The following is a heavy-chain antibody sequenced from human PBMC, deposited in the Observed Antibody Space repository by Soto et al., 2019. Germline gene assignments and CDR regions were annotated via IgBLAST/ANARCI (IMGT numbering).Heavy chain of an antibody. J-gene: IGHJ4*02. Sequence: ASVKVSCKVSGYTLTELSMHWVRQAPGKGLEWMVGFDPEDGETIYAQKFQGRVTMTEDTSTDTAYMELSSLRSEDTTVYYCATGRLWRYYHDSSGYYPYWGQRTLVAVCS. CDR3: ATGRLWRYYHDSSGYYPY. CDR1: GYTLTELS. CDR2: FDPEDGET. D-gene: IGHD3-22*01. V-gene: IGHV1-24*01.